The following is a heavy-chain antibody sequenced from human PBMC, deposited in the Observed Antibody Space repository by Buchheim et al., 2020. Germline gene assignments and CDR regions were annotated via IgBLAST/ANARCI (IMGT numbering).Heavy chain of an antibody. CDR3: AKTSDYYDSSGYGCFDY. Sequence: EVQLLESGGGLVQPGGSLRLSCAASGFTFSSFPMSWVRQAPGQGLEWVSTISNTGDSTYYGASVKGRFTVSRDNSKNALYLQMNSLRAEDTAVYYCAKTSDYYDSSGYGCFDYWGQGTL. D-gene: IGHD3-22*01. J-gene: IGHJ4*02. CDR1: GFTFSSFP. CDR2: ISNTGDST. V-gene: IGHV3-23*01.